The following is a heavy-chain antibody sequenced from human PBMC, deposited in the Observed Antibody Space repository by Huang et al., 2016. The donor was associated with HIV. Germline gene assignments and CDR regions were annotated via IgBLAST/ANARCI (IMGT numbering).Heavy chain of an antibody. CDR3: VSHGSGTADY. J-gene: IGHJ4*02. V-gene: IGHV4-61*01. CDR2: IYFSGGT. Sequence: QVQLQESGPGLVKPSETLSLSCTVSGDSVSSASYYWSWLRQPPGRGLEWIGYIYFSGGTNYNPSLKSRVTISIDTSKNQFSLRLSSVTAADTAVYYCVSHGSGTADYWGQGTLVTVSS. D-gene: IGHD3-10*01. CDR1: GDSVSSASYY.